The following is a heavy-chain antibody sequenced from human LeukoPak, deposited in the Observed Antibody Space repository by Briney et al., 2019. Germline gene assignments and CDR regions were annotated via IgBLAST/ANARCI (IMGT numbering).Heavy chain of an antibody. J-gene: IGHJ4*02. CDR1: GFTFSSYW. CDR2: IKQDGSEK. D-gene: IGHD6-19*01. CDR3: IHMWDSSDPMGFDY. V-gene: IGHV3-7*01. Sequence: GGSLRLSCAASGFTFSSYWMSWVRQAPGKGLEWVANIKQDGSEKYYVDSVKGRFTISRDNAKNSLYLQMNSLRAEDTAVYYCIHMWDSSDPMGFDYWGQGTLVTVSS.